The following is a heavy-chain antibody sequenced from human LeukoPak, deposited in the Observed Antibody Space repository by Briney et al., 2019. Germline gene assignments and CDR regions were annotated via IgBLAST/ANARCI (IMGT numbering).Heavy chain of an antibody. Sequence: PGGSLRLSCAASGFPFSSYSMNWVRQAPGKGLEWVSYISASGSNIYYLDSVKGRFTVSRGNAMNSLFPQMDRPRAEDTAVYYCVRVKGTYFDFWGQGTLVTVSS. D-gene: IGHD1-1*01. CDR2: ISASGSNI. CDR3: VRVKGTYFDF. CDR1: GFPFSSYS. J-gene: IGHJ4*02. V-gene: IGHV3-48*01.